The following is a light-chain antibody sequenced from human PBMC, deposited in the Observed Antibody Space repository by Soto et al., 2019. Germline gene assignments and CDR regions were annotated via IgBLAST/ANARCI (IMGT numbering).Light chain of an antibody. CDR1: QRIDTN. Sequence: EIVMTQSPATLSVSPGEGATLSCRASQRIDTNLAWYQQKPGQAPRLLIYDASTRATGIPARISGSGSGTEFTLTIGSLQSEDFAVYYCQQYKNWRTFGQGTKVEIK. J-gene: IGKJ1*01. CDR2: DAS. CDR3: QQYKNWRT. V-gene: IGKV3-15*01.